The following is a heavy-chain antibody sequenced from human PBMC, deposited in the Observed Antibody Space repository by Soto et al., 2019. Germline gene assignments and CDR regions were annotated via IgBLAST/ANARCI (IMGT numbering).Heavy chain of an antibody. Sequence: PAESLKISCQGSGYTFSSYWIAWVRQMPGKGLEWMGIIFPRDFDTRYSPSFRGHVTISVDKSIKAAYLQWSSLRASDTAMHHCARGYNSGWPIHPYYIDYWAPGTLVTFSS. CDR3: ARGYNSGWPIHPYYIDY. V-gene: IGHV5-51*01. CDR1: GYTFSSYW. CDR2: IFPRDFDT. D-gene: IGHD6-19*01. J-gene: IGHJ4*02.